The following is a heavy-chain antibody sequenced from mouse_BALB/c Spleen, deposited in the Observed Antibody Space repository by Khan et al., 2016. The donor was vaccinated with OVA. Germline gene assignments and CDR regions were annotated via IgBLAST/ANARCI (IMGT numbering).Heavy chain of an antibody. D-gene: IGHD2-14*01. J-gene: IGHJ4*01. Sequence: QSGPELKKPGETVKISCKASGYTFRNNGMNWVKQTPGEGLKWMGWINTYTGEPTYADDFKGRFAFSLETSANTAYLQINNLKNEDTATYFCARVGYNGTMDSWGQGTSVTVSS. CDR3: ARVGYNGTMDS. CDR1: GYTFRNNG. V-gene: IGHV9-3-1*01. CDR2: INTYTGEP.